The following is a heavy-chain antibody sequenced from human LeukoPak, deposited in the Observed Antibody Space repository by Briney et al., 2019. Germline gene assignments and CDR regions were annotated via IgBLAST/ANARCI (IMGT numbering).Heavy chain of an antibody. CDR3: ARGTTALMDV. D-gene: IGHD2-21*02. CDR1: GFPFSSYS. Sequence: GGSLRLSCAASGFPFSSYSMNWVRQAPGKGLEWVSSISSGTSFIYYADSVKGRFTISRDNAKNSLYLQMNSLRAEDTAVYYCARGTTALMDVWGKGTTVTVSS. J-gene: IGHJ6*03. CDR2: ISSGTSFI. V-gene: IGHV3-21*01.